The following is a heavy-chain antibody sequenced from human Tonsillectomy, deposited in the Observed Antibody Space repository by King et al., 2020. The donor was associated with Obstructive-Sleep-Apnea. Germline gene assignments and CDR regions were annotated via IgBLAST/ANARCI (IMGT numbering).Heavy chain of an antibody. CDR1: GSSFTSYW. V-gene: IGHV5-10-1*01. CDR3: ASGYSGYDWDGDWFDP. CDR2: MDPSDSYT. D-gene: IGHD5-12*01. J-gene: IGHJ5*02. Sequence: GQLVQSGAEVKKPGESLSIFCMGSGSSFTSYWISWVRQMPGKGLEWLGRMDPSDSYTNYSPSFQDHVTISVDKSISTAYLQWSSLKDSDTAMYYCASGYSGYDWDGDWFDPWGQGTLVAVAS.